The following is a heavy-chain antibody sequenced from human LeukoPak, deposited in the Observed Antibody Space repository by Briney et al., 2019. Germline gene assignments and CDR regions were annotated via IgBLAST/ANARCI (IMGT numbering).Heavy chain of an antibody. CDR2: ISSSSSYI. CDR1: GVTFSSCS. V-gene: IGHV3-21*01. Sequence: GGSLRLSCAASGVTFSSCSRNWVRQAPGKGLEWVSSISSSSSYIYYADSVKGRFTISRDNAKNSLYLQMNSLRAEDTAVYYCARDSPRIGSSGSYGHWGQGTLVTVSS. J-gene: IGHJ4*02. CDR3: ARDSPRIGSSGSYGH. D-gene: IGHD1-26*01.